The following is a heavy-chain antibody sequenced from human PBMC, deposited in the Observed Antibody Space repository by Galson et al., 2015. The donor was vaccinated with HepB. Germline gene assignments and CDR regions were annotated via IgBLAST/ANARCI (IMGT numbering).Heavy chain of an antibody. D-gene: IGHD6-19*01. V-gene: IGHV3-30*18. Sequence: SLRLSCAVSGFTFSSYGMHWVRQAPGKGLEWVAVISYDGSNKYYADSVKGRFTISRDNSNNTLYLQMNSLRTEDMAVYYCAKDLAPVAGGAFDYWGQGTLVTVSS. CDR1: GFTFSSYG. CDR3: AKDLAPVAGGAFDY. J-gene: IGHJ4*02. CDR2: ISYDGSNK.